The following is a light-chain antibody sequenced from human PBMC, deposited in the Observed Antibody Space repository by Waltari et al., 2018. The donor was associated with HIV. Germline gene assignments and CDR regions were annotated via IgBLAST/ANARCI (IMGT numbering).Light chain of an antibody. CDR2: DAS. Sequence: EIVLTQSPGPLSLSPGERATLSCRASQSVTGSHLAWYQQRPGQAPRLLISDASNRATDIADRFSGSGSETDFTLTISRLEPEDFAVYYCHQYAVPPRTFGQGTKLEIK. V-gene: IGKV3-20*01. CDR1: QSVTGSH. J-gene: IGKJ2*01. CDR3: HQYAVPPRT.